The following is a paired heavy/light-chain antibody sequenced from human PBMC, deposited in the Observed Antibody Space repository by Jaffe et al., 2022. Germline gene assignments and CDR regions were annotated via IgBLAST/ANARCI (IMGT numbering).Light chain of an antibody. Sequence: QSVLTQPPSASGTPGQRVTISCSGSSSNIGINYVYWYQHLPGTAPKLLIYRNDQRPSGVPDRFSGSKYGTSASLAISGLRSGDEADYYCAAWDDSLYNWVFGGGTKLTVL. CDR3: AAWDDSLYNWV. CDR1: SSNIGINY. V-gene: IGLV1-47*01. CDR2: RND. J-gene: IGLJ3*02.
Heavy chain of an antibody. CDR1: GFSFSDSG. CDR3: AKGYCSRSSCYLPDY. D-gene: IGHD2-2*01. CDR2: IYYDGSTK. V-gene: IGHV3-30*02. J-gene: IGHJ4*02. Sequence: QVQLVESGGGVVQPGGSLRLSCAASGFSFSDSGMHWVRQAPGKGLEWVAFIYYDGSTKYYADSVKGRFTISRDNSKNTAYLQMNSLRPEDTAVFYCAKGYCSRSSCYLPDYWGQGTLVTVSS.